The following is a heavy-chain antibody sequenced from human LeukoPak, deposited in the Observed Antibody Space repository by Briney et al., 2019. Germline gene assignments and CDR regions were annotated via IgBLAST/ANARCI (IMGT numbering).Heavy chain of an antibody. D-gene: IGHD6-13*01. CDR2: INPNSGGT. V-gene: IGHV1-2*02. CDR1: GYTFTGYY. Sequence: ASVKVSCKASGYTFTGYYMHWVRQAPGQGLEWMGWINPNSGGTNYAQKFQGRVTMTRDTSISTAYMELSRLRFDDTAVYYCARELYSSSWFYGMDVWGQGTTVTVSS. CDR3: ARELYSSSWFYGMDV. J-gene: IGHJ6*02.